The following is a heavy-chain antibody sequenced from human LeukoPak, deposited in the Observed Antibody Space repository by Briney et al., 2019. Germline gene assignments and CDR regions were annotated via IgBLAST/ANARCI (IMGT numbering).Heavy chain of an antibody. D-gene: IGHD5-18*01. J-gene: IGHJ4*02. CDR3: ARVVQLWFPVYFDH. CDR2: IYHSGST. CDR1: GYSISSGYY. V-gene: IGHV4-38-2*01. Sequence: SETLSLTCAVSGYSISSGYYWGWIRQPPGKGLEWIGSIYHSGSTYYNPSLKSRVTISVDTSKNQFSLKLSSVTAADTAVYYCARVVQLWFPVYFDHWGQGTLVTVSS.